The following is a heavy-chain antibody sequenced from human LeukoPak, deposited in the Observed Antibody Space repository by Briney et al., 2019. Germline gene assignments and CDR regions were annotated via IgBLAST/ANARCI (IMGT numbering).Heavy chain of an antibody. CDR2: IYHSGST. J-gene: IGHJ3*02. D-gene: IGHD4-17*01. CDR3: AGGWVNDGDYGSDAFDI. Sequence: KPSETLSLTCTVSGGSISSGGYSWSWIWQPPGKGLEWIGYIYHSGSTYYNPSLKSRVTISVDRSKNQFSLKLSSVTAADTAVYYCAGGWVNDGDYGSDAFDIWGQGTMVTVSS. CDR1: GGSISSGGYS. V-gene: IGHV4-30-2*01.